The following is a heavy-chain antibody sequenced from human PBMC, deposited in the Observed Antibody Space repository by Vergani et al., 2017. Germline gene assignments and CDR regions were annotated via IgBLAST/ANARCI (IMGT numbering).Heavy chain of an antibody. Sequence: QVQLVESGGGVVQPGRSLRLSCAASGFTFSSYGMHWVRQAPGKGLEWVAVISYDVSNKYYADSVKGRFTISRDNSKNTLYLQMNSLRAEDTAVYYCAKAYGSYYGMDVWGQGTTVTVSS. CDR2: ISYDVSNK. J-gene: IGHJ6*02. CDR1: GFTFSSYG. V-gene: IGHV3-30*18. D-gene: IGHD4-17*01. CDR3: AKAYGSYYGMDV.